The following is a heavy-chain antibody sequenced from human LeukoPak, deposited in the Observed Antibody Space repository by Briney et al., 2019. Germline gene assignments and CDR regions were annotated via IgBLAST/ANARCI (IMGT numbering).Heavy chain of an antibody. J-gene: IGHJ4*02. D-gene: IGHD6-6*01. CDR3: ARVSSSPDFDY. CDR1: GYTFSNHD. V-gene: IGHV1-18*01. Sequence: GASVKVSCKASGYTFSNHDFNWMRQATGQGLEWMGWISAYNGNTNYAQKLQGRVTMTTDTSTSTAYMELRSLRSDDTAVYYCARVSSSPDFDYWGQGTLVTVSS. CDR2: ISAYNGNT.